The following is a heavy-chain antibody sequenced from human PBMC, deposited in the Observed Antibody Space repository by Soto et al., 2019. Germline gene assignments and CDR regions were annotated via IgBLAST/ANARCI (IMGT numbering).Heavy chain of an antibody. CDR1: GGSISTGGYY. J-gene: IGHJ1*01. D-gene: IGHD2-21*02. V-gene: IGHV4-31*03. Sequence: TLSLTCTVFGGSISTGGYYWSWIPQHPGKGLEWIGYIYYSGSTYCNPSLKSRVSISVDTSKNQFSLKLSSVTAADTAVYYCASGEDCGGDCYGEYFQHWGQGTLVTVSS. CDR3: ASGEDCGGDCYGEYFQH. CDR2: IYYSGST.